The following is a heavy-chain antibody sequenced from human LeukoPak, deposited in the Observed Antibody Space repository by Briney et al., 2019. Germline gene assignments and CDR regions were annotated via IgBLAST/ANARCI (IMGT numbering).Heavy chain of an antibody. J-gene: IGHJ4*02. CDR1: GFTFSSYW. CDR2: INSDGSST. V-gene: IGHV3-74*01. Sequence: PGGSLRLSCAASGFTFSSYWMHWVRQAPGKGLVLVSRINSDGSSTSYADSVKGRFTISRDNAKNMLYLQMNTLRAEDTAVYYCARDGYGSGSYYPFDYWGQGTLVTVAS. D-gene: IGHD3-10*01. CDR3: ARDGYGSGSYYPFDY.